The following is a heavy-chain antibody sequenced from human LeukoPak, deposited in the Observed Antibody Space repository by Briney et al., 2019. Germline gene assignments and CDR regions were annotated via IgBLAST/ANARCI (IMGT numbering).Heavy chain of an antibody. D-gene: IGHD2-15*01. CDR2: IKPDGSDK. CDR3: TGGGPNWAEAAT. J-gene: IGHJ4*02. V-gene: IGHV3-7*05. CDR1: GFSFSDYW. Sequence: GGSLRLSCAASGFSFSDYWMTWVRQPPGKGLQWVAAIKPDGSDKHYVDSLKGRFTISRDNAKSSMYLQINSLRAEDTAVYYCTGGGPNWAEAATWGQGTLVTVSS.